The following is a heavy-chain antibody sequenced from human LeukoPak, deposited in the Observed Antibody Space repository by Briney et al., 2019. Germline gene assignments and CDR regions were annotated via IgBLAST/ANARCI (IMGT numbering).Heavy chain of an antibody. J-gene: IGHJ4*02. V-gene: IGHV3-30*18. D-gene: IGHD5-12*01. CDR1: GFTFSSYG. CDR2: ISYDGSNK. CDR3: AKAARNVDIVATIDY. Sequence: AGGSLRLSCAASGFTFSSYGMHWVRQAPGKGLEWVAVISYDGSNKYYADSVKGRFTISRDNSKNTLYLQMNSLRAEDTAVYYCAKAARNVDIVATIDYWGQGTLVTVSS.